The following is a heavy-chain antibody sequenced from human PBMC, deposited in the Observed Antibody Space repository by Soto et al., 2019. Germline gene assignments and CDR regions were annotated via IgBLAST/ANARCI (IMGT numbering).Heavy chain of an antibody. CDR2: ISYDGSNK. D-gene: IGHD1-26*01. CDR3: ATRYGGSSTLDEDY. CDR1: GFTFSSYG. Sequence: QVQLVESGGGVVQPGRSLRLSCAASGFTFSSYGMHWVRQAPGKGLEWVAVISYDGSNKYYADSVKGRFTISRDNSKNTLYLQMNSLRAEDTAVYYCATRYGGSSTLDEDYWGQGTLVTVSS. V-gene: IGHV3-30*03. J-gene: IGHJ4*02.